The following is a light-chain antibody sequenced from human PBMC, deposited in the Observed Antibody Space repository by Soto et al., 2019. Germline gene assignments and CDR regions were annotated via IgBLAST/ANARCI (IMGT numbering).Light chain of an antibody. V-gene: IGKV3-11*01. Sequence: EIVLTQSPATLSLSPGERATLSCRASQSVSSYLAWYQQKPGQAPRLLIYDASNRAPGIPARFSGSGSGTDFTLTISRLEPEDFAVYYCQQRSNWPPTFGGGTKVEIK. CDR2: DAS. J-gene: IGKJ4*01. CDR1: QSVSSY. CDR3: QQRSNWPPT.